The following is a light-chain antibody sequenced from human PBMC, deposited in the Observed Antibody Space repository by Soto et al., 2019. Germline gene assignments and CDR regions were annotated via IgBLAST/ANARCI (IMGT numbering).Light chain of an antibody. Sequence: QSALTQPASVSGSPGQSITISCTGTSSDVGSYNLVSWYQQHPGNAPKLMNYEVSKRPSGVSNRFSGSKSGHTDSLTISGLPAEDEADYYCCSYAGSSTPLIFGTGTKLPVL. J-gene: IGLJ1*01. V-gene: IGLV2-23*02. CDR2: EVS. CDR1: SSDVGSYNL. CDR3: CSYAGSSTPLI.